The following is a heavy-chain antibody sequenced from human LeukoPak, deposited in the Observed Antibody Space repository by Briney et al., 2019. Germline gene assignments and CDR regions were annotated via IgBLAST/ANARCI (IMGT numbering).Heavy chain of an antibody. CDR2: ISWNSGSI. D-gene: IGHD6-19*01. CDR3: ARAYKDRSLAGKKEFFQH. V-gene: IGHV3-9*01. Sequence: GGSLRLSCAASGFTFDDYAMHWVRQAPGKGLEWVSGISWNSGSIGYADSVKGRFTISRDNAKNSLYLQMNSLRAEDTALYYCARAYKDRSLAGKKEFFQHWGQGTLVTVSS. CDR1: GFTFDDYA. J-gene: IGHJ1*01.